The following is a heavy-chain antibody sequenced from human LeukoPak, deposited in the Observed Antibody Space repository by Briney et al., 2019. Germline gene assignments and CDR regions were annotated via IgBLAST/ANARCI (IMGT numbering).Heavy chain of an antibody. CDR2: INSDGSST. D-gene: IGHD2-2*01. CDR3: ARELGYCSSTSCYQYAFDI. V-gene: IGHV3-74*01. J-gene: IGHJ3*02. Sequence: GGSLRLSCAASGFTFSSYWMHWVRQAPGKGLVWVSRINSDGSSTSYADSVKGRFTISRDNAKNTLYLQMNSLRAEDTAVYYCARELGYCSSTSCYQYAFDIWGQGTMVTVSS. CDR1: GFTFSSYW.